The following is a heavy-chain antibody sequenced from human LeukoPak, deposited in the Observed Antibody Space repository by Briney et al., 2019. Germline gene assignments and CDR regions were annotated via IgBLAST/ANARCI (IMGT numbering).Heavy chain of an antibody. CDR1: GYTFTDYY. CDR2: VDPEDGET. D-gene: IGHD3-9*01. V-gene: IGHV1-69-2*01. CDR3: ATGVQTYYDILTGMIPVWFDP. J-gene: IGHJ5*02. Sequence: ASVKVSCKVSGYTFTDYYMHWVQQAPGKGLEWMGLVDPEDGETIYAEKFQGRVTITADTSTDTAYMELSSLRSEDTAVYYCATGVQTYYDILTGMIPVWFDPWGQGTLVTVPS.